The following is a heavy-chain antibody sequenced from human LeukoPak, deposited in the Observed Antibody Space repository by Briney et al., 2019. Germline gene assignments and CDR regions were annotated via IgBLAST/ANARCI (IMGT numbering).Heavy chain of an antibody. V-gene: IGHV3-48*03. CDR3: AELGITMIGGV. D-gene: IGHD3-10*02. CDR2: ISSSGSTI. CDR1: GFTFSSYE. J-gene: IGHJ6*04. Sequence: GSLRLSCAASGFTFSSYEMNWVHQAPGKGLEWVSYISSSGSTIYYADSVKGRFTISRDNAKNSLYLQMNSLRAEDTAVYYCAELGITMIGGVWGKGTTVTISS.